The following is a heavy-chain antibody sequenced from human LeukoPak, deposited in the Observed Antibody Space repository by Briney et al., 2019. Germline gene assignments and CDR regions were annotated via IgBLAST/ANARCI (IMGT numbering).Heavy chain of an antibody. Sequence: GGSLRLSCAASGFTFSTYGMQWVREAPGKGRGWLAIISYDGNNKYYAASVKGRFTISRDNSKNTLFLQMNSLGADDTAVYYCVSSWGRNDYWGQGTLVTVSS. D-gene: IGHD3-16*01. CDR1: GFTFSTYG. J-gene: IGHJ4*02. CDR3: VSSWGRNDY. CDR2: ISYDGNNK. V-gene: IGHV3-30*03.